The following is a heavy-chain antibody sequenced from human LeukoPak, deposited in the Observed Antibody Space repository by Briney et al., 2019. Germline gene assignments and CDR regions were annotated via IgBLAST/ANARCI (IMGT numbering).Heavy chain of an antibody. CDR2: ITWNSDTV. J-gene: IGHJ4*02. Sequence: GRSLRLSCGASGFTFDDHAMHWVRQAPGKGLEWVSGITWNSDTVAYADSVKGRFTIARDNARNSLYLQMNSLRPEDTALYYCAKGPGLTAFFDFWGQGTLVTVSS. V-gene: IGHV3-9*01. CDR3: AKGPGLTAFFDF. D-gene: IGHD2-21*02. CDR1: GFTFDDHA.